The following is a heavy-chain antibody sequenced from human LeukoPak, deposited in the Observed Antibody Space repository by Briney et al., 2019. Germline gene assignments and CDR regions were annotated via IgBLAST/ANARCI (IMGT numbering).Heavy chain of an antibody. CDR2: IYYSGNS. CDR3: AGLGASGNGYLSWFDP. D-gene: IGHD3-22*01. CDR1: GGSISTYY. J-gene: IGHJ5*02. Sequence: SETLSLTCTVSGGSISTYYWSWIRQPPGKGLEWIGYIYYSGNSNYNPSLKSRVIISVDTSNNQFSLKLSSVTAADTAVYYCAGLGASGNGYLSWFDPWGQGTLVTVSS. V-gene: IGHV4-59*01.